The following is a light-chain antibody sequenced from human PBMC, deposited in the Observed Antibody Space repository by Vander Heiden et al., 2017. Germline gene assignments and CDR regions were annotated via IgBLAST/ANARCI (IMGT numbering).Light chain of an antibody. CDR2: DVS. Sequence: QSALTQPASVSGSPGQSITIPCTGTSSDVGGYNYVSWYQQHPGKAPKLMIYDVSNRPSGVSSRFSAAKSGNTASLTISGLQAEDEADYYCSSYTSSSTLNFGTGTKVSVL. CDR1: SSDVGGYNY. CDR3: SSYTSSSTLN. J-gene: IGLJ1*01. V-gene: IGLV2-14*01.